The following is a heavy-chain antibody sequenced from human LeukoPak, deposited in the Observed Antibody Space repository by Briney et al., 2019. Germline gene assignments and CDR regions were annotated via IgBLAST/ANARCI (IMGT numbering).Heavy chain of an antibody. CDR1: GYTFTSYG. J-gene: IGHJ4*02. CDR3: ARGVRYYGSGSYYSLYYFDY. D-gene: IGHD3-10*01. CDR2: ISAYNGNT. V-gene: IGHV1-18*01. Sequence: ASVKVSCKASGYTFTSYGISWVRQAPGQGLEWMGWISAYNGNTNYAQKLQGRVTMTTDTSTSTVYMELSSLRSEDTAVYYCARGVRYYGSGSYYSLYYFDYWGQGTLVTVSS.